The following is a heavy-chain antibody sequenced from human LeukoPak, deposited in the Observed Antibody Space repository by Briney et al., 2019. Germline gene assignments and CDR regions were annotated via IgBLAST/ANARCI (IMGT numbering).Heavy chain of an antibody. D-gene: IGHD5-18*01. J-gene: IGHJ4*02. CDR2: IRYDGSNK. CDR3: AKFSYEDTAMVTVRFDY. CDR1: GFTFSSYG. V-gene: IGHV3-30*02. Sequence: GGSLRLSCAASGFTFSSYGMHWVRQAPGKGLEWVAFIRYDGSNKYYADSVKGRFTISRDNSKNTLYLQMNSLRAEDTAAYYCAKFSYEDTAMVTVRFDYWGQGTLVTVSS.